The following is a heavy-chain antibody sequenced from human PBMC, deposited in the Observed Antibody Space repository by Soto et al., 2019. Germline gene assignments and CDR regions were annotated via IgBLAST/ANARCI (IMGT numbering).Heavy chain of an antibody. CDR1: GGSISSGDYY. D-gene: IGHD4-17*01. CDR2: IYYSGST. CDR3: ARGYGERTHSYYYYGMDV. J-gene: IGHJ6*02. V-gene: IGHV4-30-4*01. Sequence: QVQLQESGPGLVKPSQTLSLTCTVSGGSISSGDYYWSWIRQPPGKGLEWIGYIYYSGSTYYNPSLNSRVTISVDTSKNQFSLKLSSVTAADTAVYYCARGYGERTHSYYYYGMDVWGQGTTVTVSS.